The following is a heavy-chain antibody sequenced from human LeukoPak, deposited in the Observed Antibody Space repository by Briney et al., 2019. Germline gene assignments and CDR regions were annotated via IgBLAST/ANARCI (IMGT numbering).Heavy chain of an antibody. CDR3: ARDLLTRRYYYGSRSSSGGSCYNY. V-gene: IGHV3-21*01. CDR2: ISSSSSYI. Sequence: PGGSLRLSCAASGFTFSSYSMNWVRQAPGKGLEWVSSISSSSSYIYYADSVKGRFTISRDNAKNSLYLQMNSLRAEDTAVYYCARDLLTRRYYYGSRSSSGGSCYNYWGQGTLVTVSS. CDR1: GFTFSSYS. D-gene: IGHD3-10*01. J-gene: IGHJ4*02.